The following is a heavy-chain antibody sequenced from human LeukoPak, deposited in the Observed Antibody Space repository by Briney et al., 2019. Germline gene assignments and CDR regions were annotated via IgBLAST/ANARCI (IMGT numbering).Heavy chain of an antibody. V-gene: IGHV4-34*01. CDR3: ARRSRSGILTGYYRPYLDY. D-gene: IGHD3-9*01. CDR1: GGSFSGYY. J-gene: IGHJ4*02. CDR2: INHSGST. Sequence: SETLSLTCAVYGGSFSGYYWSWIRQPPGKGLEWTGEINHSGSTNYNPSLKSRVTISVDTSKNQFSLKLSSVTAADTAVYYCARRSRSGILTGYYRPYLDYWGQGTLVTVSS.